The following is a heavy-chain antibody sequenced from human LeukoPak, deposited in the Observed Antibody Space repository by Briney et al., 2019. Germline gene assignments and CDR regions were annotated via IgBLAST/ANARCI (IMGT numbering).Heavy chain of an antibody. CDR3: AKGCSSGWYKVYYYGMDV. J-gene: IGHJ6*02. V-gene: IGHV3-30*02. CDR2: IRYDGSNK. CDR1: GFTFSSYG. D-gene: IGHD6-19*01. Sequence: QPGGSLRLSCAASGFTFSSYGMHWVRQAPGKGLEWVAFIRYDGSNKYYADSVKGRFTISRDNSKNTLYLQMNSLRAEDTAAYYCAKGCSSGWYKVYYYGMDVWGQGTTVTVSS.